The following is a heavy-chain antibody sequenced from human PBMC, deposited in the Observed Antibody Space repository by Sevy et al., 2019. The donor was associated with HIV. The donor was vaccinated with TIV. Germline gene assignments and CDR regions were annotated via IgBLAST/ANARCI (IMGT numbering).Heavy chain of an antibody. D-gene: IGHD3-3*01. J-gene: IGHJ5*02. CDR3: ARDPTYYDFWSGYYTGWFDP. V-gene: IGHV3-11*01. CDR1: GFTFSHYY. Sequence: GGSLRLSCAASGFTFSHYYMSWIRQAPGKGLEWVSYISSSGNTIYYTDSVKGRFTISGDNAKNSLYLQLDSLRAEDTAVYYCARDPTYYDFWSGYYTGWFDPWGQGTLVTVSS. CDR2: ISSSGNTI.